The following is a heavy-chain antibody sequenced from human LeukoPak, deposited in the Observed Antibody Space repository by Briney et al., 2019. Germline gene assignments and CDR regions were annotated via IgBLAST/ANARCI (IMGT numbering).Heavy chain of an antibody. D-gene: IGHD3-10*01. Sequence: PSETLSLTCTVSGGSISSSSYYWSWIRQPPGKGLEWIGYIYYSGSTNYNPSLKSRVTISVDTSKNQFSLKLSSVTAADAAVYYCARANFYGSVSLWGQGTLVTVSS. CDR2: IYYSGST. V-gene: IGHV4-61*01. J-gene: IGHJ4*02. CDR3: ARANFYGSVSL. CDR1: GGSISSSSYY.